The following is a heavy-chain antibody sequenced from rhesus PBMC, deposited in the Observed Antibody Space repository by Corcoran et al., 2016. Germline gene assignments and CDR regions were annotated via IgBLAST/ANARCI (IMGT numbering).Heavy chain of an antibody. CDR2: ISGSGAST. CDR1: GGSISSNY. J-gene: IGHJ3*01. D-gene: IGHD3-16*01. V-gene: IGHV4-173*01. CDR3: ARASGGSYYLDAFDF. Sequence: QVQLQESGPGLLKPSETLSLTCAVSGGSISSNYWSWIRQPPGKGLEWIGRISGSGASTDYNPSLKSRVTISTATSKNQFSLKLSSVTAADTAVYYCARASGGSYYLDAFDFWGQGLRVTVSS.